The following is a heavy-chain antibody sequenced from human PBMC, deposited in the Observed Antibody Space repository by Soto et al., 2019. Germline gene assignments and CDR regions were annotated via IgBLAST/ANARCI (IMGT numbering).Heavy chain of an antibody. CDR1: GVSISSSNSH. CDR3: ARYDRINMKPYSPEGFHI. V-gene: IGHV4-39*01. CDR2: VYYGGAIYYSGNI. Sequence: SETLSLTCTVSGVSISSSNSHWGWPRQPPGKGLEYIGSVYYGGAIYYSGNIYYNPSLKSRVTISVDTSKNQFSLRLSSVTAADTGVYYCARYDRINMKPYSPEGFHIWGQGTMVTVSS. J-gene: IGHJ3*02. D-gene: IGHD3-3*02.